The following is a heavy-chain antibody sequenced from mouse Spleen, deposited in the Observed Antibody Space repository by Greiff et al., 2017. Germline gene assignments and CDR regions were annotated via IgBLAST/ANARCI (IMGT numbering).Heavy chain of an antibody. CDR3: ARYRSYYYAMYY. Sequence: EVKLVESGGGLVQPGGSLSLSCAASGFTFTDYYMSWVRQPPGKALEWLGFIRNKANGYTTEYSASVKGRFTISRDTSQSILYLQMNALRAEDSATYYCARYRSYYYAMYYWGQGTSVTVSS. CDR2: IRNKANGYTT. CDR1: GFTFTDYY. V-gene: IGHV7-3*01. J-gene: IGHJ4*01.